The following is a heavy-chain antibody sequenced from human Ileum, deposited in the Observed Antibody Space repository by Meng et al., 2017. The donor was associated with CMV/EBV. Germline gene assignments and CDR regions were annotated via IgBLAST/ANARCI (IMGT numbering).Heavy chain of an antibody. CDR1: GDSVSTNNVA. CDR3: ARESELLRFDH. Sequence: QIQLQQSGPGLVKPSHTLSLTCDISGDSVSTNNVAWNWIRQSPLRGLEWLGRTAYRSKWDYEYSVSVKSRITISPDTSKNQFSLQLRSVTPEDTAVYYCARESELLRFDHWGQGTLVTVSS. J-gene: IGHJ4*02. CDR2: TAYRSKWDY. D-gene: IGHD6-6*01. V-gene: IGHV6-1*01.